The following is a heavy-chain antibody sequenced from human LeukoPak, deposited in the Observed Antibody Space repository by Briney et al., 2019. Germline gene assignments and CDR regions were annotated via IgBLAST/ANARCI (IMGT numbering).Heavy chain of an antibody. V-gene: IGHV3-72*01. CDR1: GFTFSDHY. CDR3: ASGMSLSGDY. J-gene: IGHJ4*02. CDR2: TRNKANSYTT. Sequence: GGSLRLSCAASGFTFSDHYMDWVRQAPGKGLEWVGRTRNKANSYTTEYAASVKGRFTISRDDSKNSLYLQMNSLKTEDTAVYYCASGMSLSGDYWSQGTLVTVSS. D-gene: IGHD1-14*01.